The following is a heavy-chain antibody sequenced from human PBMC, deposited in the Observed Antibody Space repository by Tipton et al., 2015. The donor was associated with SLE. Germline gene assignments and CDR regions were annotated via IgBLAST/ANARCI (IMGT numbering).Heavy chain of an antibody. CDR3: ARNGVPGGDLGYFDY. Sequence: TLSLTCAVYGGSFSSGGYSWSWIRQPPGKGLEWIGYIYHSGSTYYNPSLKSRVTISVDRSKNQFSLKLSSVTAADTAVYYCARNGVPGGDLGYFDYWGQGTLVTVSS. D-gene: IGHD3-16*01. CDR2: IYHSGST. CDR1: GGSFSSGGYS. V-gene: IGHV4-30-2*01. J-gene: IGHJ4*02.